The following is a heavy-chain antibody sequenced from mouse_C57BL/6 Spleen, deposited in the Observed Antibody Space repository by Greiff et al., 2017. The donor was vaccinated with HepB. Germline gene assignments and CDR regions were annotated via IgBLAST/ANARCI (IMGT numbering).Heavy chain of an antibody. V-gene: IGHV1-55*01. D-gene: IGHD2-4*01. CDR3: ARIYYDYGGYAY. J-gene: IGHJ3*01. Sequence: VKLQQPGAELVKPGASVKLSCKASGYTFTSYWITWVKQRPGQGLEWIGDIYPGSGSTNYNEKFKSKATLTVDTSSSTAYMQLSSLTSEDSAVYYCARIYYDYGGYAYWGQGTLVTVSA. CDR1: GYTFTSYW. CDR2: IYPGSGST.